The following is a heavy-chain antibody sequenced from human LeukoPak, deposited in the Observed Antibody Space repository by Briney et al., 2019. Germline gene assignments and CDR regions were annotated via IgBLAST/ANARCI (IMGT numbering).Heavy chain of an antibody. Sequence: SVKVSCKASGGTFSSYAISWVRQAPGQGLEWMGRIIPILGIANYAQKFQGRVTITADKSTSTAYMELSSLRSEDTAVYYCARGVGATGYFDYWGQGTLVTVSS. V-gene: IGHV1-69*04. CDR2: IIPILGIA. D-gene: IGHD1-26*01. J-gene: IGHJ4*02. CDR1: GGTFSSYA. CDR3: ARGVGATGYFDY.